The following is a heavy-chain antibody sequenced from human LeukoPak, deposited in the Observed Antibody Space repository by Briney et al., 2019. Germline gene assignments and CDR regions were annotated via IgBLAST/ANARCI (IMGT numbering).Heavy chain of an antibody. CDR1: GFTFSSYA. V-gene: IGHV3-23*01. Sequence: GGSLRLSCAASGFTFSSYAMSWVRQAPGKGLEWVSVISGSGGSTYYADSMKGRFTISRDNSKNTLYLQMNSLRAEDTAVYYCAKDRGSSGYYDYWGQGTLVTVSS. CDR2: ISGSGGST. CDR3: AKDRGSSGYYDY. J-gene: IGHJ4*02. D-gene: IGHD3-22*01.